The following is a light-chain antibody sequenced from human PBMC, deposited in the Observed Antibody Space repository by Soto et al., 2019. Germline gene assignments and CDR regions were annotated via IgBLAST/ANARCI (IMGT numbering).Light chain of an antibody. CDR1: QSVSTSN. J-gene: IGKJ1*01. CDR3: QQYYSSPRT. V-gene: IGKV3-20*01. CDR2: DAS. Sequence: IVLTQSPGTLSSSPGERATLSCRASQSVSTSNLAWYQQKPGQAPRLLIYDASNRATGIPARFSGSGSGTDFTLTISSLQAEDVAVYYCQQYYSSPRTFGQGTKVDIK.